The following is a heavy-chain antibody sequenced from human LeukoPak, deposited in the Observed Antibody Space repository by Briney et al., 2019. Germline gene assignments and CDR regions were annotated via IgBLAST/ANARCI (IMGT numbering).Heavy chain of an antibody. CDR3: TRQLGTATTSVVDY. V-gene: IGHV4-39*01. CDR2: IYSSGTT. J-gene: IGHJ4*02. Sequence: SETLSLTCTVSGVSVNSGEYYWGWIRQSPGKSLEGIGNIYSSGTTYYNPSLKSRVIISMDTSRNQFSLNLSSVTAADTAVYFCTRQLGTATTSVVDYWGQGTLVTVSS. CDR1: GVSVNSGEYY. D-gene: IGHD1-1*01.